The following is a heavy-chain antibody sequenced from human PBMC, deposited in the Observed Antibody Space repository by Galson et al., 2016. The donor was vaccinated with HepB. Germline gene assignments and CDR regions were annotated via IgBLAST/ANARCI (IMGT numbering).Heavy chain of an antibody. J-gene: IGHJ3*02. CDR3: ARDSVDRLRRVTFDI. D-gene: IGHD5-12*01. CDR2: ISTSSTYI. V-gene: IGHV3-21*01. Sequence: SLRLSCAASGFTFAGYSMNLVRQAPGKGLEWVSYISTSSTYIYYGDSVKGRFTISRDHAKNSLYLQMNSLRAEDAAMYYCARDSVDRLRRVTFDIWGQGTMVTVSS. CDR1: GFTFAGYS.